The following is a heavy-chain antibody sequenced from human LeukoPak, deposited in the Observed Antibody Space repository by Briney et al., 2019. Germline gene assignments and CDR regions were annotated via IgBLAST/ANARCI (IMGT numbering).Heavy chain of an antibody. V-gene: IGHV1-69*11. CDR1: GGTFSSYG. CDR2: IIPILGTA. Sequence: SVKVSCKASGGTFSSYGISWVRQAPGQGLEWMGRIIPILGTANNAQKFQGRVTITTDESTSTAYMELSSLRSEDTAVYYCARDDGYSSSCYVLDHWGQGTLVTVSS. CDR3: ARDDGYSSSCYVLDH. J-gene: IGHJ4*02. D-gene: IGHD6-13*01.